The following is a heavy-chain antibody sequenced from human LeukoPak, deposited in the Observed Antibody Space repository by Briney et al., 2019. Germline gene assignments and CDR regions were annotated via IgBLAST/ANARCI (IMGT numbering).Heavy chain of an antibody. J-gene: IGHJ4*02. CDR1: GFTFRNYW. V-gene: IGHV3-7*05. Sequence: GGSLRLSCAASGFTFRNYWMTLVSQAPGKGLEWVAHVNQDGSGKYYVDSVKGRFSISRDNAKNLMYLQMNSLRAEDTAVYYCGRKSYDFGGGQGTLVIVSS. D-gene: IGHD3/OR15-3a*01. CDR2: VNQDGSGK. CDR3: GRKSYDFG.